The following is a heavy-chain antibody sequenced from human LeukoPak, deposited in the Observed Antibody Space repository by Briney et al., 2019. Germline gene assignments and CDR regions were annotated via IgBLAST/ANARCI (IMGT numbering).Heavy chain of an antibody. CDR3: AKDRQLFSSSWYVGDY. J-gene: IGHJ4*02. CDR1: GFSFSSYA. V-gene: IGHV3-23*01. CDR2: ISGSGGST. D-gene: IGHD6-13*01. Sequence: PGGSLSLSCAASGFSFSSYAMSWVRQAPGKGLEWVSAISGSGGSTYYAASVKGRFTISRDNSKNTLYLQTNSLRAEDTAVYYCAKDRQLFSSSWYVGDYWGQGTLVTVSS.